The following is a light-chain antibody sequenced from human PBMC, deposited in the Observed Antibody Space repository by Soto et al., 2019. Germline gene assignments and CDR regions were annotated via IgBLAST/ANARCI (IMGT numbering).Light chain of an antibody. Sequence: EIVLTQSPGTLSLSPGERATLSCRASQSVSSSYLAWYQQKPGHAPGLLIYGASSRATGIPDRFSGIGSGTDFTLTISRLEPEDFAVYYCQQYGSSLTWTFGQGTKVDIK. J-gene: IGKJ1*01. CDR2: GAS. V-gene: IGKV3-20*01. CDR1: QSVSSSY. CDR3: QQYGSSLTWT.